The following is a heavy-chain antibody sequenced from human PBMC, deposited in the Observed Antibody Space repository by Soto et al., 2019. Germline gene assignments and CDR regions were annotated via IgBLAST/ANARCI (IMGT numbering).Heavy chain of an antibody. D-gene: IGHD4-17*01. V-gene: IGHV3-21*06. CDR1: GFTFSAYN. Sequence: SCAASGFTFSAYNMNWVRQPPGKGLEWASSITSSSSSIYYADSLKGRFTISRDNAKNSLYLQMNSLRAEDTAVYYCASHYGDNGWFDPWGQGTLVTSPQ. CDR2: ITSSSSSI. J-gene: IGHJ5*02. CDR3: ASHYGDNGWFDP.